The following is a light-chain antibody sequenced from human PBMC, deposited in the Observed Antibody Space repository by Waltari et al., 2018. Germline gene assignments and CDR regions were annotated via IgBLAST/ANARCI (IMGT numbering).Light chain of an antibody. CDR1: HSVSSN. Sequence: IVMTQYTATLSVSPGDRATLSCRASHSVSSNLAWYQQKPGQAPRLLIYGASTRATGIPARFSGSGSGTEFTLTISSLQSEDFAVYYCQQYNGRGYTFGQGTKLEIK. CDR3: QQYNGRGYT. CDR2: GAS. V-gene: IGKV3-15*01. J-gene: IGKJ2*01.